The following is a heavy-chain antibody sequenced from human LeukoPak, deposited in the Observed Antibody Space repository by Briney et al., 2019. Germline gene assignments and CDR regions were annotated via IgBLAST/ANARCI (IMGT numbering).Heavy chain of an antibody. V-gene: IGHV1-18*01. CDR3: ARDVPDFWSGFDH. CDR1: GYPFTTYG. J-gene: IGHJ4*02. Sequence: GASVKVSCKASGYPFTTYGLSWVRQAPGQRLEWMGQISGNDGDTTYAQKFQGRVTMTTDTGTTTAYMELTSLTSDDTAVYYCARDVPDFWSGFDHWGQGTLVTVSP. CDR2: ISGNDGDT. D-gene: IGHD3-3*01.